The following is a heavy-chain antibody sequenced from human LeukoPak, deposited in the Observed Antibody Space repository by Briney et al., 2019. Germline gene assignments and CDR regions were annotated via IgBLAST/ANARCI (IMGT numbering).Heavy chain of an antibody. J-gene: IGHJ4*02. CDR3: ARDNGYSYGNFDY. CDR2: ISGSGGST. V-gene: IGHV3-23*01. CDR1: GFTFSSYA. D-gene: IGHD5-18*01. Sequence: GGSLRLSCAASGFTFSSYAMSWVRQAPGKGLEWVSAISGSGGSTYYADSVKGRFTISRDNPKNTLYLQMNSLRAEDTAVYYCARDNGYSYGNFDYWGQGTLVTVSS.